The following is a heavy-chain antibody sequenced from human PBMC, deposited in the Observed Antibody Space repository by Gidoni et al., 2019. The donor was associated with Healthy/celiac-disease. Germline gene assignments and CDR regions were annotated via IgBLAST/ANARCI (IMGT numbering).Heavy chain of an antibody. CDR2: ISSSGSTI. V-gene: IGHV3-48*03. Sequence: EVQLVESGGGLVQTGGSVRLSCAASGFTFSSYEMYWVRQAQGKGLDWVSYISSSGSTIYYADSVKGRFTISRDNAKNSLYLQMNSLRAEDTAVYYCARDLEFGSIVGATFDYWGQGTLVTVSS. J-gene: IGHJ4*02. D-gene: IGHD1-26*01. CDR1: GFTFSSYE. CDR3: ARDLEFGSIVGATFDY.